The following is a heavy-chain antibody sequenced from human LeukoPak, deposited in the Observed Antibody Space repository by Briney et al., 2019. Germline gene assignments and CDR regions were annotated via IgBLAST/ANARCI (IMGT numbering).Heavy chain of an antibody. CDR1: GFTFSNYW. CDR3: VRDGGVSGYDLLDY. D-gene: IGHD5-12*01. CDR2: INQDGSKE. Sequence: GGSLRLSCAASGFTFSNYWMTWVRQAPGKGLEWVAHINQDGSKEYYMDSVKARFTISRDNAKNSLSLQMNSLRAEDTSVYYCVRDGGVSGYDLLDYWGQGTLVTVSS. J-gene: IGHJ4*02. V-gene: IGHV3-7*01.